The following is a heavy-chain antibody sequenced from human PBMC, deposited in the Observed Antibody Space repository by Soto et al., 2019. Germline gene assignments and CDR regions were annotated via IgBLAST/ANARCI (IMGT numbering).Heavy chain of an antibody. CDR1: GFTFSSYG. J-gene: IGHJ4*02. CDR2: ISYDGSNK. CDR3: AKEFGSSSGGYYFDY. V-gene: IGHV3-30*18. Sequence: QVQLVESGGGVVQPGRSLRLSCAASGFTFSSYGMHWVRQAPGKGLEWVAVISYDGSNKYYADSVKGRFTISRDNSKKTLYLQMDSLRAEDTAVYCCAKEFGSSSGGYYFDYWGQRTLVTVSS. D-gene: IGHD6-6*01.